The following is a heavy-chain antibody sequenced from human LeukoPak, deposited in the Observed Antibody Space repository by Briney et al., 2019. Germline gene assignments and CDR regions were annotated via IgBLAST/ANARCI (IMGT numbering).Heavy chain of an antibody. CDR2: INPSGGST. V-gene: IGHV1-46*01. CDR3: ARDMRLRVGAKSGLGY. Sequence: ASVKVSCKASGYTFTGYYMHWVRQAPGQGLEWMGIINPSGGSTSYAQKFQGRVTMTRDTSTSTVYMELSSLRSEDTAVYYCARDMRLRVGAKSGLGYWGQGTLVTVSS. D-gene: IGHD1-26*01. J-gene: IGHJ4*02. CDR1: GYTFTGYY.